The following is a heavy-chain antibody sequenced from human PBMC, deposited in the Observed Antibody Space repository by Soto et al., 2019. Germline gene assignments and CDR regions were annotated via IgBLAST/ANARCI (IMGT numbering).Heavy chain of an antibody. D-gene: IGHD1-26*01. CDR2: IWYDGSNK. J-gene: IGHJ6*02. CDR3: VRGSYSRDYYYGMDV. Sequence: GGSLRLSCAASGFTFSSYGMHWVRQAPGKGLEWVAVIWYDGSNKYYADSVKGRFTISRDNSKNTLYLQMNSLRAEDTAVYYCVRGSYSRDYYYGMDVWGQGTTVTVSS. CDR1: GFTFSSYG. V-gene: IGHV3-33*01.